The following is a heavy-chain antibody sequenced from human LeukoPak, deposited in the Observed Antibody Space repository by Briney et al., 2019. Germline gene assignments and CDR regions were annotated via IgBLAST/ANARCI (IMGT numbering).Heavy chain of an antibody. V-gene: IGHV3-23*01. CDR3: AKDQRFGDLDDY. CDR2: ISGTGVTA. J-gene: IGHJ4*02. CDR1: GFIFNNYA. Sequence: GGSLRLSCAVSGFIFNNYAMSWVRQAPGKGLEWVSSISGTGVTAYYADSVKGRFAISRDNSKNTLYLQMSSLRAEDTALYYCAKDQRFGDLDDYRGQGTLVTVSS. D-gene: IGHD3-10*01.